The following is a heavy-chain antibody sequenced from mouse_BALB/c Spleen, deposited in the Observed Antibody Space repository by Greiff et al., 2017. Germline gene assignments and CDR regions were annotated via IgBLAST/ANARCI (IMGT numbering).Heavy chain of an antibody. CDR1: GYTFTSYW. CDR2: IYPGDGDT. V-gene: IGHV1-87*01. Sequence: VKLQESGAELARPGASVKLSCKASGYTFTSYWMQWVKQRPGQGLEWIGAIYPGDGDTRYTQKFKGKATLTADKSSSTAYMQLSSLASEDSAVYYCARRDYDWFAYWGQGTLVTVSA. J-gene: IGHJ3*01. CDR3: ARRDYDWFAY. D-gene: IGHD2-4*01.